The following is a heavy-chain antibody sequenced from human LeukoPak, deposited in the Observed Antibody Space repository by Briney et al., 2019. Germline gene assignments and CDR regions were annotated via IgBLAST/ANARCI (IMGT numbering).Heavy chain of an antibody. D-gene: IGHD7-27*01. V-gene: IGHV3-23*01. Sequence: GGSLRLSCTASGFTFSSYTMTWVRQAPGKGLKWVSTITTGDGNTYYADSVKGRFTVSRDDSKNTLRLQMNSLRAEDTAVYYCAKDGGLWVSAHWGDSWGRGTLVTVSS. CDR2: ITTGDGNT. CDR1: GFTFSSYT. CDR3: AKDGGLWVSAHWGDS. J-gene: IGHJ4*02.